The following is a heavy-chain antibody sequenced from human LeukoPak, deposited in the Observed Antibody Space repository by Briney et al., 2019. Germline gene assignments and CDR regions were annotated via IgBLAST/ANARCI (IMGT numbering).Heavy chain of an antibody. Sequence: SETLSLTCTVSGGSISSSSYYWGWIRQPPGMGLEWIGSIYYSGTTYYNPSLKSRVTISVDTSKNQFSLKLSSVTAADTAVYYCARDDSSGWDAFDIWGQGTMVTVSS. CDR2: IYYSGTT. J-gene: IGHJ3*02. D-gene: IGHD6-19*01. V-gene: IGHV4-39*07. CDR3: ARDDSSGWDAFDI. CDR1: GGSISSSSYY.